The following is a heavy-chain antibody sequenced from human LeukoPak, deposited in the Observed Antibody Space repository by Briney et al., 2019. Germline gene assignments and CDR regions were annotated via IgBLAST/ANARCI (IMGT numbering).Heavy chain of an antibody. CDR2: ISSSSSYI. Sequence: GGSLRLSCAASGFTFSSYSMNWVRQAPGKGLEWVSSISSSSSYIYYADSVKGRFTISSDNAKNSLYLQMNSLRAEDTAVYYCATKQTYCSGGSCYFGGVDYWGQGTLVTVSS. CDR3: ATKQTYCSGGSCYFGGVDY. J-gene: IGHJ4*02. D-gene: IGHD2-15*01. V-gene: IGHV3-21*01. CDR1: GFTFSSYS.